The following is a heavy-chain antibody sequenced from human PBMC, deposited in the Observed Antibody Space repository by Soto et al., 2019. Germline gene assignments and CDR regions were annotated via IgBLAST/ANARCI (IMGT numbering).Heavy chain of an antibody. D-gene: IGHD2-15*01. V-gene: IGHV3-30*03. J-gene: IGHJ5*02. CDR1: GFTFSTYG. CDR3: AREVVVARTWGFDP. Sequence: SLRLSCAASGFTFSTYGMNWVRQTPGKGLEWVALISSDGSDKYYADSVKGRFTISRDNSKNTLYLQMSSLRAEDTAVYYCAREVVVARTWGFDPWGQGTLVTVSS. CDR2: ISSDGSDK.